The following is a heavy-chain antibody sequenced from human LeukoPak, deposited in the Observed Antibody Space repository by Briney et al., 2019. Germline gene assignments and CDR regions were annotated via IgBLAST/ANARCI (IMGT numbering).Heavy chain of an antibody. Sequence: XXGYTFTGXYMHWVRQAPGQGLEWMGWINPNSGGTNYAQKFQGRVTMTRDTSISTAYMELSRLRSDDTAVYYCATNYVRGAFDIWGQGTMVTVSS. CDR2: INPNSGGT. CDR1: GYTFTGXY. V-gene: IGHV1-2*02. J-gene: IGHJ3*02. D-gene: IGHD3-10*02. CDR3: ATNYVRGAFDI.